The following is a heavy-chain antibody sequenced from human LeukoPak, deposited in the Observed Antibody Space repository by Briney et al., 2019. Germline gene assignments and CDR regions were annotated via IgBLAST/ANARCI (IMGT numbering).Heavy chain of an antibody. CDR1: GFTFSSYW. Sequence: GSLRLSCAASGFTFSSYWMSWVRQAPGKGLEWVANIKQDGSEKYYVDSVKGRFTISRDNAKNSLYLQMNSLRAEDTAVYYCARDAVYSSSWYPSFDYWGQGTLVTVSS. V-gene: IGHV3-7*01. D-gene: IGHD6-13*01. J-gene: IGHJ4*02. CDR3: ARDAVYSSSWYPSFDY. CDR2: IKQDGSEK.